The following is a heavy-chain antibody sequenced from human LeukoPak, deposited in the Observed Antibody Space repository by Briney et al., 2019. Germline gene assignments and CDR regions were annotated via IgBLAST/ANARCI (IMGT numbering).Heavy chain of an antibody. D-gene: IGHD2-2*01. J-gene: IGHJ5*02. V-gene: IGHV4-34*01. Sequence: SETLSLTCAVYGGSFSGHYWSWIRQPPGKGLEWIGEINHSGSTNYNPSLKSRVTISVDTSKNQFSLKLSSVTAADTAVYYCASGGYCSSTGCYPNWFDPWGQGTLVTVSS. CDR3: ASGGYCSSTGCYPNWFDP. CDR2: INHSGST. CDR1: GGSFSGHY.